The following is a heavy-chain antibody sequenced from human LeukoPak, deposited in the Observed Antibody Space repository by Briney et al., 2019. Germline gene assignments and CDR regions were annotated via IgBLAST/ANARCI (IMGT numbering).Heavy chain of an antibody. CDR3: ARRSSSWTYDY. CDR2: ISYDGSHR. CDR1: GFDFSGYG. Sequence: PGGSLRLSCAASGFDFSGYGMHWVRQAPGKGLEWLSFISYDGSHRYYADSVKGRFTISRDISKSTLYLQMNSLRAEDTAVYYCARRSSSWTYDYWGQGTLVTVSS. J-gene: IGHJ4*02. D-gene: IGHD6-13*01. V-gene: IGHV3-30*03.